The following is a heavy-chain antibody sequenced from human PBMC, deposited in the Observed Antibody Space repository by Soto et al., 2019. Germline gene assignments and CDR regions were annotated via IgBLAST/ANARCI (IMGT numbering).Heavy chain of an antibody. Sequence: QLRLQERGPGLLKPSETLSLTCSVSGASTRSTFHSCGGIRQPPGKGLEWLGSLSHSGNTHYNPSLKSRLFISADNSKSQFSLTLTTVTPADTAVYFCARHMDYNILTGYFDWGQGTLVTVSS. CDR1: GASTRSTFHS. CDR2: LSHSGNT. D-gene: IGHD3-9*01. V-gene: IGHV4-39*01. J-gene: IGHJ4*02. CDR3: ARHMDYNILTGYFD.